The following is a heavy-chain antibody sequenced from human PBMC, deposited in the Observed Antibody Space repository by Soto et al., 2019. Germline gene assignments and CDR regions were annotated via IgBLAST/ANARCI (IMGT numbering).Heavy chain of an antibody. D-gene: IGHD3-10*01. V-gene: IGHV4-59*08. J-gene: IGHJ4*02. Sequence: QVQLQESGPGLVKPSETLSLTCTVSGASFSSSYWSWIRHPPGKGLDWIGYIYYSGRTNYNPSLKSRVTISVDTSKNQFSLKLSSVTAADTAVYYCARLWGWFGDYWGQGTLVTVSS. CDR2: IYYSGRT. CDR3: ARLWGWFGDY. CDR1: GASFSSSY.